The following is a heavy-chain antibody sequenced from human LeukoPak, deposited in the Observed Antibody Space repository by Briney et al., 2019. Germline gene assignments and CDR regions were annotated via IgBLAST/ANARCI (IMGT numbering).Heavy chain of an antibody. CDR3: ARVHGSGPFDY. CDR2: INPSGGST. Sequence: ASVKVSCKASGHTFTIYYMHWVRQAPGQGLEWMGIINPSGGSTSYAQKFQGRVTMTRDMSTSTVYMELSSLRSEDTAVYYCARVHGSGPFDYWGQGTLVTVSS. D-gene: IGHD2-15*01. CDR1: GHTFTIYY. J-gene: IGHJ4*02. V-gene: IGHV1-46*01.